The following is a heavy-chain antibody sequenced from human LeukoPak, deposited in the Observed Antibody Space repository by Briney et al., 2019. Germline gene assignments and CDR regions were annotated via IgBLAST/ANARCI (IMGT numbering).Heavy chain of an antibody. Sequence: GGSLRLSCAASGFTFSNYGMNWVRQAPGKGLEWVSALSASGGNAYYADSVKGRFTISRDNSKNMLYLQMNSLRAEDTAIYYCAKEAGSMLPCDYWGQGTLVTVSS. CDR3: AKEAGSMLPCDY. V-gene: IGHV3-23*01. CDR2: LSASGGNA. CDR1: GFTFSNYG. D-gene: IGHD2-8*01. J-gene: IGHJ4*02.